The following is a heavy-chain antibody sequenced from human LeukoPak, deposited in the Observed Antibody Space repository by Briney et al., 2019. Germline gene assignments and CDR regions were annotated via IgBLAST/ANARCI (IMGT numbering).Heavy chain of an antibody. Sequence: GGSLRLSCAASGFTFSNAWMSWVRQAPGKGLEWVANMKQDGSEKYYVDSVKGRFTISRDNAKNSLYLQMNSLRAEDTAVYYCARGGPGVAAAGNDAFDIWGQGTMVTVSS. CDR3: ARGGPGVAAAGNDAFDI. J-gene: IGHJ3*02. V-gene: IGHV3-7*01. CDR1: GFTFSNAW. CDR2: MKQDGSEK. D-gene: IGHD6-13*01.